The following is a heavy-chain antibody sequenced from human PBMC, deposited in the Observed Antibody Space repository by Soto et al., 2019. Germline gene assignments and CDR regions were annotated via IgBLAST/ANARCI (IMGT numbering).Heavy chain of an antibody. CDR1: GGSNISGGYS. CDR3: AAGGGLPRYY. CDR2: IYHSGST. D-gene: IGHD5-12*01. V-gene: IGHV4-30-2*01. Sequence: QLQLQESGSGLVKPSQTLSLTCAVSGGSNISGGYSWSWIRQPPGKGLEWIGYIYHSGSTYYNPSLKSRVTISVDRSKNHFSLKLSSVTAADTAVYYCAAGGGLPRYYWGQGTLVTVSS. J-gene: IGHJ4*02.